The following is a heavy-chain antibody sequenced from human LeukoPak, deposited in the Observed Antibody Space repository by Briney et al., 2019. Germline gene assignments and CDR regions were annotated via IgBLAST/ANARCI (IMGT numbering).Heavy chain of an antibody. Sequence: SETLSLTCTVSGGSISSSPYYWGWIRQPPGKGLECIGTIYYRGSTYSNPSLNSRVTISLDTSKNQFSLRLRSVTAADTALYYCARHYLSDGILSTFDPWGQGTLVTVSS. CDR3: ARHYLSDGILSTFDP. D-gene: IGHD2-2*01. CDR1: GGSISSSPYY. J-gene: IGHJ5*02. CDR2: IYYRGST. V-gene: IGHV4-39*01.